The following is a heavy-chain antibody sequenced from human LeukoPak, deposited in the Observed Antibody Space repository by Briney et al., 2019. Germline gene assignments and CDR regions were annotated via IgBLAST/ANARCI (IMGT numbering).Heavy chain of an antibody. D-gene: IGHD3-10*01. CDR2: INAGNGNT. Sequence: ASVKVSCKASGYTFTSYAMHWVRQAPGQRLEWMGWINAGNGNTKYSQEFQGRVTITRDMSTSTIYMELRSLRSDDRAVYFCARGHGSGSTNWFDPWGQGTLVTVSS. CDR3: ARGHGSGSTNWFDP. J-gene: IGHJ5*02. V-gene: IGHV1-3*03. CDR1: GYTFTSYA.